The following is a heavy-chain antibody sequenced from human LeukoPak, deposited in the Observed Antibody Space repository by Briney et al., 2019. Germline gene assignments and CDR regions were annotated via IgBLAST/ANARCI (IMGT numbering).Heavy chain of an antibody. Sequence: GGSLRLSCAASGLTFSSDAMTWVRQAPGKGLEWIAYIGSVSSPIFYANSVKGRFTISRGNAKNSLYLQINSLRAEDTAVYYCARVVLRNSVVTALFDYWGQGTQVAVSS. CDR2: IGSVSSPI. CDR1: GLTFSSDA. CDR3: ARVVLRNSVVTALFDY. J-gene: IGHJ4*02. V-gene: IGHV3-48*04. D-gene: IGHD2-21*02.